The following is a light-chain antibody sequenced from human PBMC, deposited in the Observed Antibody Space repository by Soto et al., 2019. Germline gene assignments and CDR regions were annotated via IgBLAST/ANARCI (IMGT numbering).Light chain of an antibody. Sequence: DIGMTQSPLSLPVTPGEPASISCRSSQSLLHSDGNNRLDWYVQKPGQSPQLLIHLGSIRAAGVPDRFSGNGSGTAFTLKISRVEADDFVIYFCMQSLQTPLTFGGGTKVELK. J-gene: IGKJ4*01. V-gene: IGKV2-28*01. CDR1: QSLLHSDGNNR. CDR3: MQSLQTPLT. CDR2: LGS.